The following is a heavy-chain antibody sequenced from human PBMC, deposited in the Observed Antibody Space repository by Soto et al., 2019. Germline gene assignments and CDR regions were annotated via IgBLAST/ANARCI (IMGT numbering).Heavy chain of an antibody. V-gene: IGHV1-18*01. CDR1: GYTFTGCG. CDR2: INAYNGNT. J-gene: IGHJ5*02. CDR3: ARVLPPFDP. Sequence: QVQLVQSGAEVKKPGASVKVASKAYGYTFTGCGISWVRLAHGQGLEWMGWINAYNGNTNYAQKLQGRVTMTTDTSTSTAYMELRSLRSDDTAVYYCARVLPPFDPWGQGTLVTVSS.